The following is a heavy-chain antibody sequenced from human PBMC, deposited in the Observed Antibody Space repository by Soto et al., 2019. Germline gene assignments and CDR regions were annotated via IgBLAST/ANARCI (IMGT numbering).Heavy chain of an antibody. CDR1: GFTFSSYE. CDR2: IGTSETAV. V-gene: IGHV3-48*03. Sequence: EVQLVESGGDLVQPGGSLRLSCAASGFTFSSYEMNWIRQAPGKGLEWVSYIGTSETAVHYADSVKGRFTISRDNAKNSLFLQMNSLRAEDTALCYCARAGVYWGQGTLVTVSS. J-gene: IGHJ4*02. D-gene: IGHD2-8*01. CDR3: ARAGVY.